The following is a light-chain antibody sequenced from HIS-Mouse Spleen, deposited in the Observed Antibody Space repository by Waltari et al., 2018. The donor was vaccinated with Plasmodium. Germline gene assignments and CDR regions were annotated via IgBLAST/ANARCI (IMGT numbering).Light chain of an antibody. V-gene: IGLV3-10*01. CDR3: YSTDSSGNHRV. Sequence: SYELTPPPSVSVSPGQTARITCSGAALPKKYASWYQQKSGQAPVLVIYEDSKLPSGIPERFSGSSSGTMATLTISGAQVEDEADYYCYSTDSSGNHRVFGGGTKLTVL. CDR2: EDS. CDR1: ALPKKY. J-gene: IGLJ3*02.